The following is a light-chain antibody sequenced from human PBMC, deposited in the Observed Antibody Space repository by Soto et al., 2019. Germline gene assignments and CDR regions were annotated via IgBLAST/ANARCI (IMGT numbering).Light chain of an antibody. CDR3: QQYNNWPPTWT. CDR2: GAS. V-gene: IGKV3-15*01. J-gene: IGKJ1*01. Sequence: EIVLTQSPGTLSLSPGERATLSCRAGHSVSSNLAWYQQKPGQAPRLLIYGASTRATGIPARFSGSGSGTEFTLTISSLQSEDFAVYYCQQYNNWPPTWTFGQGTRWIS. CDR1: HSVSSN.